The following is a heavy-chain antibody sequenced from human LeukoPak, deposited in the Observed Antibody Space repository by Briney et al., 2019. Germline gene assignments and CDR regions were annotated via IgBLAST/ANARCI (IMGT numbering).Heavy chain of an antibody. CDR3: ARAFQRLGELSLPDY. Sequence: ASVKVSRNASGYTFTNYAMNWVRQAPGQGLEWMGWINPNTGNPTYAQGFTGRFVFSLDTSVSTTYLQISSLKAEDTALYYCARAFQRLGELSLPDYWGQGTLVTVSS. V-gene: IGHV7-4-1*02. D-gene: IGHD3-16*02. CDR2: INPNTGNP. CDR1: GYTFTNYA. J-gene: IGHJ4*02.